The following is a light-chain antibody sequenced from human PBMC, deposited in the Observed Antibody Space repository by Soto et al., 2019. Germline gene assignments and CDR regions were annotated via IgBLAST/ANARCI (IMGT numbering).Light chain of an antibody. V-gene: IGKV3-15*01. CDR1: QSVSSN. CDR3: QQYKNWPPLT. CDR2: GAF. Sequence: EIVMTQSPATLSVSPGETATLSCRASQSVSSNLAWYQQKPGQGPRLLIYGAFTRATGIPARFSGSGSGTEFTLTISSLQSADFAVYYCQQYKNWPPLTFGGGTKVEIK. J-gene: IGKJ4*01.